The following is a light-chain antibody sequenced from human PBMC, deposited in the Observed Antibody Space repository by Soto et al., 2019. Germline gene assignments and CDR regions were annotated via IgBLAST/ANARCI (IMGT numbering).Light chain of an antibody. Sequence: QLVLTQSSSASASLGSSVKLTCTLSSGHSSYIIAWHQQQPGKAARYLMKLEGSGNYNKGSGVPDRFSGSSSGADRYLSISNLQSEDEADYYCETWDSNTRVFGGGTKVTVL. CDR1: SGHSSYI. CDR3: ETWDSNTRV. J-gene: IGLJ3*02. V-gene: IGLV4-60*03. CDR2: LEGSGNY.